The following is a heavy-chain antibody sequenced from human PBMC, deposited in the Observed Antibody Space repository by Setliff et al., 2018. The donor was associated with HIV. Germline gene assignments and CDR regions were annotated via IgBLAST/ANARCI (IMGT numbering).Heavy chain of an antibody. J-gene: IGHJ4*02. Sequence: SETLSLTCTVYGGSFSGYFWSWIRQTPGKGLEWIGEINHSGSTNYNPSLKSRVTLSLDTSKSQFSLKLTSLTAADTAVYYCARDPGITAAGTEYFDSWGQGRLVTVSS. D-gene: IGHD6-13*01. V-gene: IGHV4-34*01. CDR1: GGSFSGYF. CDR2: INHSGST. CDR3: ARDPGITAAGTEYFDS.